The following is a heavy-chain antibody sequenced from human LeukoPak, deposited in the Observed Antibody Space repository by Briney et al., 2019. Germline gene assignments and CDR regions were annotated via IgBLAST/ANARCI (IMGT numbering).Heavy chain of an antibody. CDR3: ARVPVYYYDSSGYYYFDY. Sequence: GGSLRLSCAASGFTFSSYSMNWVRQAPGKGLEWVSYISSSSSTIYYADSVKGRFTISRDNAKNSLYLQMNSLRAEDTAVYYCARVPVYYYDSSGYYYFDYWGQGTLVTASS. J-gene: IGHJ4*02. CDR1: GFTFSSYS. V-gene: IGHV3-48*01. CDR2: ISSSSSTI. D-gene: IGHD3-22*01.